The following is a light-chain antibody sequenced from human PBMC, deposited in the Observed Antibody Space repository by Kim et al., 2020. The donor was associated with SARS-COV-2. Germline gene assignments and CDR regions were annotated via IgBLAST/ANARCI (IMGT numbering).Light chain of an antibody. CDR3: NSRGSNDDVV. CDR2: GKN. J-gene: IGLJ2*01. V-gene: IGLV3-19*01. Sequence: VAFGQTVRITCQGDSLRSYYATGYQQKPGQAPRVVIYGKNNRPSGIPDRFSGSSSGNTASLTITGTQAGDEADYYCNSRGSNDDVVFGGGTQLTVL. CDR1: SLRSYY.